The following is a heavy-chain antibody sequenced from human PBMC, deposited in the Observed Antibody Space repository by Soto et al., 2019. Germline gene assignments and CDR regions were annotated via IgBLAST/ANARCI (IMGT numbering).Heavy chain of an antibody. CDR2: INPNSGDT. CDR1: GYPFTGYY. Sequence: XSVMVSCKASGYPFTGYYMHWVRQAPGQGLEWMGWINPNSGDTNSAQKFQGRVTMTRDTSISTAYMELSRLRSDDTAVYYCARDQAAFDIWGQGKMVSVSS. V-gene: IGHV1-2*02. CDR3: ARDQAAFDI. J-gene: IGHJ3*02.